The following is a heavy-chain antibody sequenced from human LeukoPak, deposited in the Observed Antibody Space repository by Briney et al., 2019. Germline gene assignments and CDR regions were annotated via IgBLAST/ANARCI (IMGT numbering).Heavy chain of an antibody. Sequence: PGGSLRLSCVVSEFSASNYWMSWVCQAPGKGLEWVANIKQDGSQENYVDSVKGRFTISRDNAKNSVYLQMNGLLVEDTAVYYCVREWAGGLAAAGTRIGGSYWGQGTQVIVSS. V-gene: IGHV3-7*01. J-gene: IGHJ4*02. CDR1: EFSASNYW. CDR3: VREWAGGLAAAGTRIGGSY. D-gene: IGHD6-13*01. CDR2: IKQDGSQE.